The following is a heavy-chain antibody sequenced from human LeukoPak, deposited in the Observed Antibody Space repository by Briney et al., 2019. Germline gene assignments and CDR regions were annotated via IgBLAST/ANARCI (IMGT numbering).Heavy chain of an antibody. CDR1: GFIFSSYW. J-gene: IGHJ4*02. V-gene: IGHV3-7*01. CDR2: IKQDGSEK. D-gene: IGHD5-18*01. CDR3: ARGGYSYGREN. Sequence: TGGSLRLSCAASGFIFSSYWMSWVRQAPGKGLEWVANIKQDGSEKYYVDSVKGRFTISRDNAKNSLYLQMNSLRAEDTAVYYCARGGYSYGRENWGQGTLVTVSS.